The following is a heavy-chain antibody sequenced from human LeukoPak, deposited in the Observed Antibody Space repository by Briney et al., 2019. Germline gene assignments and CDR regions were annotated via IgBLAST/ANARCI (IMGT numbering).Heavy chain of an antibody. J-gene: IGHJ4*02. V-gene: IGHV3-30*04. CDR1: GFTFSSYA. CDR2: ISYDGRNE. CDR3: ARDSRAVAAKVFDY. D-gene: IGHD6-19*01. Sequence: PGGSLRLSCVASGFTFSSYAMYWVRQAPGKGLEWVALISYDGRNEYYADSVRGRFTTSRDSSENTLFLQMNSLRSDDTAVYYCARDSRAVAAKVFDYWGQGTLVTVSS.